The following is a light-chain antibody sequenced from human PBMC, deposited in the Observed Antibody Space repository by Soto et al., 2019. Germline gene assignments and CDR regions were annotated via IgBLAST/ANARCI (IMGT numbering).Light chain of an antibody. CDR3: QQYNGYSRT. CDR1: QSIGSS. V-gene: IGKV1-5*01. J-gene: IGKJ1*01. Sequence: DIQMTQSPSTLSSSFVYRFTITFRASQSIGSSLAWYQQKPGKAPNLLISDASSLERGVPSRFSGSGSGTEFTLTIRSLQPDDFATYYCQQYNGYSRTFGQGTKVDIK. CDR2: DAS.